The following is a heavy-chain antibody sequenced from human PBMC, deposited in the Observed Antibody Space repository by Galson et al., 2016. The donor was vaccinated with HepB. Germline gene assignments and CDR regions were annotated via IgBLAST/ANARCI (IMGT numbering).Heavy chain of an antibody. V-gene: IGHV4-4*07. Sequence: SETLSLTCTVSGASVTTYYWNWIRQSAGKPLEWLGRLYPPESANYNPSFKSRVTMSIDTSKKEFYLKLTSVTAADTAVYYCARAAVGWQQLFSYWGQGTLVTVSS. D-gene: IGHD6-13*01. CDR3: ARAAVGWQQLFSY. CDR1: GASVTTYY. J-gene: IGHJ4*02. CDR2: LYPPESA.